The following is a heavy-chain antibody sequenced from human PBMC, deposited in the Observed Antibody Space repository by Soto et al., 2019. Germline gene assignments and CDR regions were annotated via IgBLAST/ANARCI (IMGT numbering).Heavy chain of an antibody. CDR1: GYTLTELS. J-gene: IGHJ4*02. V-gene: IGHV1-24*01. CDR2: FDPEDGET. CDR3: ATKPKELLTSPFDY. D-gene: IGHD3-10*01. Sequence: VASVKVSCKVSGYTLTELSMHWVRQAPGKGLEWMGGFDPEDGETIYAQKFQGRVTMTEDTSTDTAYMELSSLRSEDTAVYYCATKPKELLTSPFDYWGQGTLVTVSS.